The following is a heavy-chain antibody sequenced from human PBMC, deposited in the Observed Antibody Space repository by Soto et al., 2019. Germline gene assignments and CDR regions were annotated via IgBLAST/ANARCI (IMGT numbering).Heavy chain of an antibody. Sequence: PSETLSLTCTVSGGSISSYYWSWIQQPPGKGLEWIGYIYYSGSTNYNPSLKSRVTISVDTSKNQFSLKLSSVTAADTAVYYCTLGSQVNYFYFDGVNVWGQGTTVTVSS. CDR3: TLGSQVNYFYFDGVNV. J-gene: IGHJ6*02. V-gene: IGHV4-59*01. D-gene: IGHD3-10*01. CDR2: IYYSGST. CDR1: GGSISSYY.